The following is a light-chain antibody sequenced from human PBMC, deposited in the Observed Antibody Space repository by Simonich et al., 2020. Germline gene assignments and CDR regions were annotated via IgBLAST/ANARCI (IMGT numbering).Light chain of an antibody. J-gene: IGLJ2*01. V-gene: IGLV2-11*01. CDR2: DVS. Sequence: QSALTQPRSVSGSPGQSVTISCTGTSSDVGGYYYVSLYQQHPGKAPKLMIYDVSKLPSGVPDRFSGSKSGNTASLTISGLQAEDEADYYCCSYAGSYTLVFGGGTKLTVL. CDR3: CSYAGSYTLV. CDR1: SSDVGGYYY.